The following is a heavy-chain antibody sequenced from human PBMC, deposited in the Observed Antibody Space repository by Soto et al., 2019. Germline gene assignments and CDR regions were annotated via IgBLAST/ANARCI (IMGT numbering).Heavy chain of an antibody. CDR3: ARGWGSGVFDY. J-gene: IGHJ4*02. CDR2: INHSGST. Sequence: QVQLQQWGAGLLKPSETLSLTCAVFGVSFSGYYWNWIRQPPGKGLEWIGEINHSGSTNYNPSLKSRVTRSVDTSKNQFSLKLSSVTAADTAVYYCARGWGSGVFDYWGQGTLVTVSS. D-gene: IGHD6-19*01. V-gene: IGHV4-34*01. CDR1: GVSFSGYY.